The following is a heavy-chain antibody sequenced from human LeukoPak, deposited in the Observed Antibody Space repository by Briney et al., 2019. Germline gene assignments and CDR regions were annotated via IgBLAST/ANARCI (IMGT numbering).Heavy chain of an antibody. CDR3: ARGGSGYLRGDFDY. CDR1: GGSISSYY. J-gene: IGHJ4*02. V-gene: IGHV4-59*01. Sequence: KPSETLSLTCTVSGGSISSYYWSWIRQPPGKGLEWIGYIYYSGSTNYNPPLKSRVTISVDTSKNQFSLKLSSVTAADTAVYYCARGGSGYLRGDFDYWGQGTLVTVSS. D-gene: IGHD3-22*01. CDR2: IYYSGST.